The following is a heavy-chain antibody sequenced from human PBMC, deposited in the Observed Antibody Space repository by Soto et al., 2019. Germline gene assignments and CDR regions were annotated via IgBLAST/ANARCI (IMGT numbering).Heavy chain of an antibody. Sequence: PGESLKISCKGSGYTIVRSWVGRVRQKPGKGLEWMGMIYLGESDTRYSPTFEGQVTISADESFTSAYLQWSSLKASDTAMYYCARMSDCSNGVCHRFDYWGQGTLVTVSS. J-gene: IGHJ4*02. CDR2: IYLGESDT. D-gene: IGHD2-8*01. CDR1: GYTIVRSW. V-gene: IGHV5-51*01. CDR3: ARMSDCSNGVCHRFDY.